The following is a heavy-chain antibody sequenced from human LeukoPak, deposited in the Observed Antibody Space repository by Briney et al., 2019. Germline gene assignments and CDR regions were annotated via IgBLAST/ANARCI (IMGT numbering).Heavy chain of an antibody. D-gene: IGHD2-2*01. CDR3: ARDGCSSSSCLVYGMDV. CDR1: GFTFSSYT. Sequence: GGSLRLSCAASGFTFSSYTVNWVRQAPGKGLEWVSYISSSSSTIYYADSVKGRFTISRDNAKNSLYLQMNSLRDEDTAVYYCARDGCSSSSCLVYGMDVWGQGTTVTVSS. CDR2: ISSSSSTI. J-gene: IGHJ6*02. V-gene: IGHV3-48*02.